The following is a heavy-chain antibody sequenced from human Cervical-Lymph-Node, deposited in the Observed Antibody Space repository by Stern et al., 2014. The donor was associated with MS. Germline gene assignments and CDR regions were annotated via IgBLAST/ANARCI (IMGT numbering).Heavy chain of an antibody. D-gene: IGHD6-19*01. V-gene: IGHV1-69*01. J-gene: IGHJ6*02. CDR1: GGTFSSYA. CDR3: AREGVAGIYYYYGMDV. Sequence: VQLVESGAEVKKPGSSVKVSCKASGGTFSSYAISWVRQAPGQGLEWMGGIIPIFGTANYAQKFQGRVTITADESTSTAYMELSSLRSEDTAVYYCAREGVAGIYYYYGMDVWGQGNTVTVSS. CDR2: IIPIFGTA.